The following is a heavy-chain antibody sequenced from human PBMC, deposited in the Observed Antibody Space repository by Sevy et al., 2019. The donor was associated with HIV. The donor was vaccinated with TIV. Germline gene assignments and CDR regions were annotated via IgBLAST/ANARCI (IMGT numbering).Heavy chain of an antibody. J-gene: IGHJ4*02. CDR2: TNPNSGGT. V-gene: IGHV1-2*02. CDR1: GYTFTGYY. Sequence: ASVKVSCKASGYTFTGYYMHWVRQAPGQGLEWMGWTNPNSGGTNYAQKFQGRVTMTRDTSISTAYMELSRLRSDDTAVYYCARDVGSVVVPAAVYFDYWGQGTLVTVSS. D-gene: IGHD2-2*01. CDR3: ARDVGSVVVPAAVYFDY.